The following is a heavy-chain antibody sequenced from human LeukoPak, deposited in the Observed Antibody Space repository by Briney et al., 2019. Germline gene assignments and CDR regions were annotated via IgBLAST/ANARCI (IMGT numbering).Heavy chain of an antibody. CDR1: GATLNLGHA. J-gene: IGHJ5*02. CDR3: SPCGHAYDWFGP. D-gene: IGHD5-12*01. Sequence: ASVKISCKAFGATLNLGHAFIWARQAPGQGLQWMGRTIPSIGAVTYAQSFQGRVSFTADKTTSTLYMELTSLRPDDTAIYYCSPCGHAYDWFGPWGQGTLVTVSS. V-gene: IGHV1-69*04. CDR2: TIPSIGAV.